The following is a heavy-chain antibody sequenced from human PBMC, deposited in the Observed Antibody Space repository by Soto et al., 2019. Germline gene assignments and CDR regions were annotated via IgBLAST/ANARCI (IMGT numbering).Heavy chain of an antibody. J-gene: IGHJ6*02. Sequence: GASVKVSCKASGGTFSSYAISWVRQAPGQRHEWMGGIIPIFGTANYAQKFQGRVTITADESTSTAYMKQSSLRSEDTAVYYCARRYYYGSGSYYNASLVYNYGMDVWGQGTTVTVSS. CDR2: IIPIFGTA. D-gene: IGHD3-10*01. V-gene: IGHV1-69*13. CDR1: GGTFSSYA. CDR3: ARRYYYGSGSYYNASLVYNYGMDV.